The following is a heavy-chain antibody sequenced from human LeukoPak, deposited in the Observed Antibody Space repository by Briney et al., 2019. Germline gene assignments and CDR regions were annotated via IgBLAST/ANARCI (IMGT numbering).Heavy chain of an antibody. Sequence: SETLSLTCTVSGGSISSSSYYWGWIRQPPGKGLEWIGEIYHSGSTNYNPSLKSRVTISVDKSKNQFSLKLTSVTAADTAVYYCARGPPPDYGGPSFDYWGQGTLVTVSS. J-gene: IGHJ4*02. CDR1: GGSISSSSYY. D-gene: IGHD4-23*01. V-gene: IGHV4-39*07. CDR2: IYHSGST. CDR3: ARGPPPDYGGPSFDY.